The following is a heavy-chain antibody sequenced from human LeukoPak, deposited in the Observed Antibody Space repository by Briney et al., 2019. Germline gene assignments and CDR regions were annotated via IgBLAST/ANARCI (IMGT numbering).Heavy chain of an antibody. J-gene: IGHJ4*02. CDR2: ISYGGSNK. CDR1: GFTFSSYG. Sequence: GGSLRLSCAASGFTFSSYGMHWVRQAPGKGLEWVAVISYGGSNKYYADSVKGRFTISRDNSKNTLYLQMNSLRAEDTAVYYCAKDFDSSLDYWGQGTLVTVSS. CDR3: AKDFDSSLDY. D-gene: IGHD3-22*01. V-gene: IGHV3-30*18.